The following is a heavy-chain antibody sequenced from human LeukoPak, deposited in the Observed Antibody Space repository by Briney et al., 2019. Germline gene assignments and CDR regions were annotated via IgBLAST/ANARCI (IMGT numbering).Heavy chain of an antibody. Sequence: GGSLRPSCAASGFTFSSYSMNWVRQAPGKGLEWVSSISSSSSYMYYADSVKGRFTISRDNAKNSLYLQMNSLRAEDTAVYYCARASPHCSGGSCYPTYYYYMDVWGKGTTVTVSS. CDR1: GFTFSSYS. CDR2: ISSSSSYM. CDR3: ARASPHCSGGSCYPTYYYYMDV. J-gene: IGHJ6*03. V-gene: IGHV3-21*01. D-gene: IGHD2-15*01.